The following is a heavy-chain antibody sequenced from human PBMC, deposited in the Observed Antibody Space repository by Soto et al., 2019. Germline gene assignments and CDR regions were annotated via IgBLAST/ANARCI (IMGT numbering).Heavy chain of an antibody. Sequence: EVQLVESGGGLIQPGGSLRLSCAVSGFTVSNNYMSWVRQAPGKGLEGVSVIYSGGYTAYGDSVKGRFTISRDNSKKPPFLQRNRRGPDDPAVFSCAPHPGGGGYWGQGTLVTVSS. CDR2: IYSGGYT. D-gene: IGHD3-10*01. CDR1: GFTVSNNY. J-gene: IGHJ4*02. V-gene: IGHV3-53*01. CDR3: APHPGGGGY.